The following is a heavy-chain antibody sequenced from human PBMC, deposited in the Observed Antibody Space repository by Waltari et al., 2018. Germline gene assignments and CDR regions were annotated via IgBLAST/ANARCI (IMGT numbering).Heavy chain of an antibody. CDR3: AKAHYDSSGYFSDFDY. CDR1: GFTFSTHA. D-gene: IGHD3-22*01. V-gene: IGHV3-23*01. J-gene: IGHJ4*02. Sequence: EVQLLESGGGLVQPGGSLRLSCVASGFTFSTHAMSWVRQAPGKGLEWVSTLAYTGDNTHYADSAKGRFTISRDISKRTLYLHMNSLRAEDTAVYYCAKAHYDSSGYFSDFDYWGQGTRVTVSS. CDR2: LAYTGDNT.